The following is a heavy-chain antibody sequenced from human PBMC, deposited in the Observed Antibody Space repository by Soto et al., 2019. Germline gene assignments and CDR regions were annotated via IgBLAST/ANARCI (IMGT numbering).Heavy chain of an antibody. CDR3: VRRRASTPNGFDP. V-gene: IGHV4-39*01. CDR1: GDSISSSNFY. J-gene: IGHJ5*02. Sequence: SETLSLTCSVSGDSISSSNFYWGWIRQPPGRGLEWIGSIYYSGKILFNPSLESRVAISADTSTNQFSLNMSSVTAADSAVYYCVRRRASTPNGFDPWGRGTLVVASS. CDR2: IYYSGKI.